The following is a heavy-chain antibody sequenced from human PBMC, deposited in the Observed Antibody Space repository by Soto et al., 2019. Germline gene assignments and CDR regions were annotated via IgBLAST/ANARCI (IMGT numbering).Heavy chain of an antibody. Sequence: EVQLVESGGGLVKPGGSLRLSCAASGFTFSSYSMNWVRQAPGKGLEWVSCISTISNYIYYADSVKGRFTISRDNAKNSLYLQMNSLRAEDTAVYYCARDQGGVLWFGETKTSAWGQGTLVTVSS. J-gene: IGHJ4*02. CDR1: GFTFSSYS. CDR3: ARDQGGVLWFGETKTSA. CDR2: ISTISNYI. V-gene: IGHV3-21*01. D-gene: IGHD3-10*01.